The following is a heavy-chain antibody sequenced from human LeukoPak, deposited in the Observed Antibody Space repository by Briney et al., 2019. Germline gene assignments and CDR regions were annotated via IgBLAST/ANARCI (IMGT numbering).Heavy chain of an antibody. CDR2: INPNSGDT. Sequence: ATVKVSCKASGGTFSSYAISWVRQAPGQGLEWMGRINPNSGDTNYAQKFQGRVTMTRDTSISTAYMELSRLRSDDTAVYYCARNYCGGDCFPDYWGQGTLVTVSS. CDR1: GGTFSSYA. V-gene: IGHV1-2*06. CDR3: ARNYCGGDCFPDY. D-gene: IGHD2-21*02. J-gene: IGHJ4*02.